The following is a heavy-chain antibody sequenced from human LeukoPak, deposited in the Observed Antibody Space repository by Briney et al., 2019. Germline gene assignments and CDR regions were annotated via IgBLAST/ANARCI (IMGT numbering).Heavy chain of an antibody. V-gene: IGHV3-33*06. CDR3: AKDAQRGFDYSNSLDK. Sequence: GGSLRLSCATSGFTFSHYGMHWVRQAPGKGLEGVAVIWSDGTNRYYGDPVKGRFTISRDNFQRTAYLQMDSLRAEDTAVYYCAKDAQRGFDYSNSLDKWGQGTLVTVSS. CDR2: IWSDGTNR. D-gene: IGHD4-11*01. CDR1: GFTFSHYG. J-gene: IGHJ4*02.